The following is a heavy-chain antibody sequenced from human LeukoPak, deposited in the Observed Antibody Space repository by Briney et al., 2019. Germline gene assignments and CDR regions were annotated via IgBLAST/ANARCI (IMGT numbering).Heavy chain of an antibody. J-gene: IGHJ6*02. D-gene: IGHD2-15*01. CDR1: GGPFSSYA. V-gene: IGHV1-69*01. CDR2: IIPIFGTA. CDR3: ARGLVVVVAATPLDV. Sequence: GASVKVSCKASGGPFSSYAISWVRQAPGQGLEWMGGIIPIFGTANYAQKFQGRVTITADESTSTAYMELSSLRSEDTAVYYCARGLVVVVAATPLDVWGQGTTVTVSS.